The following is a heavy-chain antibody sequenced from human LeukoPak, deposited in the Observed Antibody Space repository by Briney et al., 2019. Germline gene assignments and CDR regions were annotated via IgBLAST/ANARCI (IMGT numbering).Heavy chain of an antibody. CDR3: AKDSSVPYGITN. D-gene: IGHD4-17*01. V-gene: IGHV3-74*01. CDR2: INSDGSST. Sequence: GGSLRLSCAASGFTFSSYWMHWVRQAPGKGLVWVSRINSDGSSTNYADSVKGRFTISRDNAKNTLYLQMNSLRAEDTAVYFCAKDSSVPYGITNWGQGTLVTVS. J-gene: IGHJ4*02. CDR1: GFTFSSYW.